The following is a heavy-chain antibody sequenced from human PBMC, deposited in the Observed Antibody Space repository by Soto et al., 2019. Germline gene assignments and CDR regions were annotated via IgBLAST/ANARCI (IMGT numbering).Heavy chain of an antibody. J-gene: IGHJ3*02. D-gene: IGHD5-12*01. Sequence: SVKVSCKASGGTFSSYAISWVRQAPGQGLEWMGGIIPIFGTANYAQKFQGRVTITADKSTSTAYMELSSLRSEDTAVYYCARGEVEMATIDAFDIWGQGTMVTVSS. CDR2: IIPIFGTA. CDR3: ARGEVEMATIDAFDI. V-gene: IGHV1-69*06. CDR1: GGTFSSYA.